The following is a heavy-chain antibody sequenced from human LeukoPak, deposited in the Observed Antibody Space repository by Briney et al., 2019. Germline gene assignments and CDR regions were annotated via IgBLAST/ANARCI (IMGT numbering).Heavy chain of an antibody. J-gene: IGHJ6*02. CDR1: GGSISSYY. V-gene: IGHV4-59*01. Sequence: SETLSLTCTVSGGSISSYYWSWIRQPPGKGLEWIGYIYYSGSTNYNPSLKSRVTISVDTSKNQFSLKLSSVTAADTAVYYCARDRAGGTHYYYYGMDVWGQGTTVTVSS. CDR3: ARDRAGGTHYYYYGMDV. D-gene: IGHD1-1*01. CDR2: IYYSGST.